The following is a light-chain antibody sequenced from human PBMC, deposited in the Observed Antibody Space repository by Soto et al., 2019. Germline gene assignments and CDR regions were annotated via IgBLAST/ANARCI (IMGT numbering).Light chain of an antibody. CDR2: EVS. V-gene: IGLV2-23*02. J-gene: IGLJ1*01. CDR1: SSDFGSYNL. CDR3: CSYAGSSTPLI. Sequence: LTHPASVNGSDRRSLTISYTGTSSDFGSYNLVSWYQQHPGKAPKLMIYEVSKRPSGVSNRFSGSKSGNTASLTISGLQAEDEADYYCCSYAGSSTPLIFGTGTKVTVL.